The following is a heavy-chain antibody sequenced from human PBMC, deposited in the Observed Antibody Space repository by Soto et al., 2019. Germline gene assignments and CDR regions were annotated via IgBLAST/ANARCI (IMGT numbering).Heavy chain of an antibody. J-gene: IGHJ6*02. Sequence: SETLSLTCTVSGYSISSGYYWGWIRQPPGKGLEWIGSIYHSGSTYYNPSLKSRVTISVDTSKNQFSLKLSSVTAADTAVYYCAREKGFGVVIVYYYYGMDVWGQGTTVTVSS. D-gene: IGHD3-3*01. CDR1: GYSISSGYY. CDR2: IYHSGST. V-gene: IGHV4-38-2*02. CDR3: AREKGFGVVIVYYYYGMDV.